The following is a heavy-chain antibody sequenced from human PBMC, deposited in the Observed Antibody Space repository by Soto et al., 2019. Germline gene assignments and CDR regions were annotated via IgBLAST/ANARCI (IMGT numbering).Heavy chain of an antibody. Sequence: PSETLSLTCSVSDDSINSDKYYWGWIRQPPGKGLEWIGYIYYSGSTYYNPSLKSRVTISVDTSKNQLSLKLSSVTAADTAVYYCARGDWDYDSSGYPGHNWFDPWGQGTLVTVSS. CDR2: IYYSGST. V-gene: IGHV4-30-4*08. D-gene: IGHD3-22*01. J-gene: IGHJ5*02. CDR3: ARGDWDYDSSGYPGHNWFDP. CDR1: DDSINSDKYY.